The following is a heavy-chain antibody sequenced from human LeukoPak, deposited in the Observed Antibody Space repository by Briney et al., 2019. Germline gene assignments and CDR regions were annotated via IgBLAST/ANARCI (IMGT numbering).Heavy chain of an antibody. V-gene: IGHV4-39*07. CDR2: INHSGST. CDR1: GGPISSSGYY. J-gene: IGHJ4*02. D-gene: IGHD3/OR15-3a*01. Sequence: SETLSLTCTVSGGPISSSGYYWSWIRQPPGKGLEWIGEINHSGSTNYNPSLKSRVTISVDTSKNQFSLKLSSVTAADTAVYYCARGQNTVIPRTGIDFDYWGQGTLVTVSS. CDR3: ARGQNTVIPRTGIDFDY.